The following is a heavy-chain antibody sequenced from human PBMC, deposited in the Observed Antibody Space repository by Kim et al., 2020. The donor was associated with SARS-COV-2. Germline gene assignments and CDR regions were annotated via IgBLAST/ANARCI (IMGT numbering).Heavy chain of an antibody. Sequence: SQTLSLTCAISGDSVSSNSAAWNWIRQSPSRGLEWLGRTYYRSKWYNDYAVSVKSRITINPDTSKNQFSLQLNSVTPEDTAVYYCARDQGYCSGGSCLLGYYYYGMDVWGQGTTVTVSS. V-gene: IGHV6-1*01. CDR3: ARDQGYCSGGSCLLGYYYYGMDV. D-gene: IGHD2-15*01. CDR2: TYYRSKWYN. CDR1: GDSVSSNSAA. J-gene: IGHJ6*02.